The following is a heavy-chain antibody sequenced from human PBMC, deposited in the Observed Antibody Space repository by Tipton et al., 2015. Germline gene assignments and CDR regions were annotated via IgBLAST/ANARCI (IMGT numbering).Heavy chain of an antibody. Sequence: TLSLTCGVYGGSFSGYYWSWIRQPPGKGLEWIGEINHRGSTNYNPSLKSRVTISVDTSKNQFSLKLSSVTAADTAMYYCARGGYDFWSGSKTYNWFDPWGQGTLVTVSS. CDR2: INHRGST. CDR3: ARGGYDFWSGSKTYNWFDP. D-gene: IGHD3-3*01. J-gene: IGHJ5*02. V-gene: IGHV4-34*01. CDR1: GGSFSGYY.